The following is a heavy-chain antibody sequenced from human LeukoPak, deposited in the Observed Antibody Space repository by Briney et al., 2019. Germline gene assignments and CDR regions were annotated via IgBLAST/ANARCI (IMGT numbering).Heavy chain of an antibody. V-gene: IGHV3-7*01. CDR3: ARDKGGMVPFDH. Sequence: GGSLRLSCAASGFTFGTFWMSWVRQAPGKGLEWVANINQGGETDYVDSVKGRFTIARDDSKNLLYLQMNSLRPEDTAMYFCARDKGGMVPFDHWGQGTLVTVSS. CDR1: GFTFGTFW. D-gene: IGHD3-10*01. CDR2: INQGGET. J-gene: IGHJ4*02.